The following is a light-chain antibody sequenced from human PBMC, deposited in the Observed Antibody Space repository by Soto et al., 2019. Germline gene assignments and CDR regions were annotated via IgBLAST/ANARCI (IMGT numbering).Light chain of an antibody. CDR2: GAS. CDR3: QQYSSWLWT. Sequence: IVMTQSPATLSVSPGERANLSCRASQSVGTKLAWYQQTPGQAPGLLIYGASNRATGVPARFSGSVSGTEFTLTIASLQSEDFAVYYCQQYSSWLWTFGQGTKVEIK. J-gene: IGKJ1*01. CDR1: QSVGTK. V-gene: IGKV3-15*01.